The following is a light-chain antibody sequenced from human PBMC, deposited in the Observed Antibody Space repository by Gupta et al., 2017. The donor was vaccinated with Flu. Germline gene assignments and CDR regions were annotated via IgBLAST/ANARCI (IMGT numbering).Light chain of an antibody. V-gene: IGKV4-1*01. CDR2: WAS. J-gene: IGKJ3*01. CDR1: QSVLYSSNNKNY. Sequence: EIVMTQSPDSLVVSLGERATINCKSSQSVLYSSNNKNYLAWYQQKPGQPPKLLIYWASTRESGVTVRFSGSGSGTDFTLTISSLQAEDVAVYYCQQYYGAPTFGPGTRVEIK. CDR3: QQYYGAPT.